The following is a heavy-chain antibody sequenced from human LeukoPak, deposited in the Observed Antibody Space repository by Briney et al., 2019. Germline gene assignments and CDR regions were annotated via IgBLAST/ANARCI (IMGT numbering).Heavy chain of an antibody. CDR3: ARDLAWGAFDY. CDR2: INSDGSST. J-gene: IGHJ4*02. Sequence: PGGSLRLSCAASGFTFSSYWMHWVRQAPGKGLVWVSRINSDGSSTSYADSVKGRFTISRDNAKNTLYLQMNSLRVEDTATYYCARDLAWGAFDYWGQGTLVTVSS. V-gene: IGHV3-74*01. D-gene: IGHD7-27*01. CDR1: GFTFSSYW.